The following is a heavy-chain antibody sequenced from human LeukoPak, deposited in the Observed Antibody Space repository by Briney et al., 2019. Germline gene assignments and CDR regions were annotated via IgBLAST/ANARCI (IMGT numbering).Heavy chain of an antibody. D-gene: IGHD1-26*01. CDR3: ARDIGGSYTPGDY. J-gene: IGHJ4*02. CDR2: IAHDGSNK. CDR1: GFTFSSYG. V-gene: IGHV3-30*12. Sequence: GGSLRLSCAASGFTFSSYGMHWVRQAPGKGLEWVVCIAHDGSNKYYADSVKGRFTISRDNSKNTVYLQMSSLRAEDTAVYYCARDIGGSYTPGDYWGQGTLVTVSS.